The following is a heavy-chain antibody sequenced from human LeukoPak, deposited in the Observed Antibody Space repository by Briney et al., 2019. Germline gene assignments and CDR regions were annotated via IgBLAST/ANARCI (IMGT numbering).Heavy chain of an antibody. CDR2: INHSGST. Sequence: SETLSLTCAVYGGSFSGYYWSWIRQPPGKGLEWIGEINHSGSTNYNPSLKSRVTISVDTSKNQFSLKLSSVTAADTAVYYCARVLRGSGSYETWGQGTLVTVSS. J-gene: IGHJ5*02. V-gene: IGHV4-34*01. CDR1: GGSFSGYY. CDR3: ARVLRGSGSYET. D-gene: IGHD3-10*01.